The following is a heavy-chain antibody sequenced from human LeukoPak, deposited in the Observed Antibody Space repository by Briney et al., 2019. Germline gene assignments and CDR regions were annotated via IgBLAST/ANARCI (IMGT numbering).Heavy chain of an antibody. J-gene: IGHJ4*02. CDR2: ISENGGGA. CDR3: AKRTGVTELHFDH. Sequence: SGGSLRLSCAASGFTFSNYVMGWVRQAQGKGLEWVSAISENGGGADYADSVRGRFTISRDNSQNTLYQQMNSLRAEDTAVYYCAKRTGVTELHFDHWGQGTLVTVSS. CDR1: GFTFSNYV. V-gene: IGHV3-23*01. D-gene: IGHD1-7*01.